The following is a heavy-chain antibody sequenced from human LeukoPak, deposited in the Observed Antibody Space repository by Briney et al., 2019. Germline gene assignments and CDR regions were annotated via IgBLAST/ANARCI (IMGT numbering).Heavy chain of an antibody. D-gene: IGHD3-10*01. CDR3: AKMEGWFGEFLYPIDY. CDR1: RFTFSSYA. J-gene: IGHJ4*02. V-gene: IGHV3-23*01. CDR2: ISGSGGTT. Sequence: GGSLRLSCAASRFTFSSYAMSWVRQAPGRGLEWVSGISGSGGTTYYADSVKGRFTISRDNSKNTLYLQMNSLRAEDTAVYYCAKMEGWFGEFLYPIDYWGQGTLVTVSS.